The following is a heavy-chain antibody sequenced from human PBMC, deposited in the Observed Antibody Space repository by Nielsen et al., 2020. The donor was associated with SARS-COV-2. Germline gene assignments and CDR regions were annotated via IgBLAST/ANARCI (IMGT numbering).Heavy chain of an antibody. J-gene: IGHJ3*02. CDR3: ARESVTGTDAFDI. CDR1: GFTFSNYW. Sequence: GESLKISCAASGFTFSNYWMTWVRQAPGKGLEWVANIKPDGSEIYYVDSVKGRFTVSRDNARNSLYLQMNRLRAEDTAVYYCARESVTGTDAFDIWGQGTVVTVSS. V-gene: IGHV3-7*01. D-gene: IGHD6-19*01. CDR2: IKPDGSEI.